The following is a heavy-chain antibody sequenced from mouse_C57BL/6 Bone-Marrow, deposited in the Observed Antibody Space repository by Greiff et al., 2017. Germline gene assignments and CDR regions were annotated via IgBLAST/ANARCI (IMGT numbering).Heavy chain of an antibody. Sequence: VKVVESDAELVKPGASVKISCKVSGYTFTDHTIHWMKQRPEQGLEWIGYIYPRDGSTKYNEKFKGKATLTADKSSSTAYMQLNSLTSEDSAVYFCARRRQLRLFDYWGQGTTLTVSS. CDR3: ARRRQLRLFDY. CDR2: IYPRDGST. CDR1: GYTFTDHT. J-gene: IGHJ2*01. D-gene: IGHD3-2*02. V-gene: IGHV1-78*01.